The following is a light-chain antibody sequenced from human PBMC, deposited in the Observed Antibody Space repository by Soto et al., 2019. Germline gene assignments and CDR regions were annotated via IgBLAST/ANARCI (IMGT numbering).Light chain of an antibody. V-gene: IGKV1-39*01. CDR1: QIITNY. Sequence: DIQLTQSPSSLSASVGARVTITCRASQIITNYLNWYQQIPGQAPNLLIYGASNLQSGVPSRFSGSGSGTDFALTISSLQPEDFATYYCQQTYRTPQTFGQGTKLEIK. CDR3: QQTYRTPQT. CDR2: GAS. J-gene: IGKJ2*01.